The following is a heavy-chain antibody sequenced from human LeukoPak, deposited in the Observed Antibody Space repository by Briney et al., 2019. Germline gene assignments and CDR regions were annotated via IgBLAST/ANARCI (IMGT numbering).Heavy chain of an antibody. CDR1: GGSISSGSYY. D-gene: IGHD4/OR15-4a*01. J-gene: IGHJ3*02. CDR2: ICTSGST. Sequence: SETLSLTCTVSGGSISSGSYYWSWIRQPAGKGLEWIGRICTSGSTNYSPSLASRVTISRDTSKNQISLNLSSVTAADTAVYYCARIDYSALSHAFDIWGQGTTVTVSS. V-gene: IGHV4-61*02. CDR3: ARIDYSALSHAFDI.